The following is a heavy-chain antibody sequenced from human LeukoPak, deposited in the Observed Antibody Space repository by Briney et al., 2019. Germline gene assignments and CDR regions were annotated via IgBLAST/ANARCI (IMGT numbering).Heavy chain of an antibody. CDR1: GFTVSTNY. D-gene: IGHD3-22*01. CDR2: IYSGDST. CDR3: AREAYYHDSSGYYYPDY. V-gene: IGHV3-66*02. Sequence: PGGSLRLSCAASGFTVSTNYMSWVRQVPGMGLEWVSIIYSGDSTSYTDSVKGRFTISRDSSKNTLYLQMNSLRAEDTAVYFCAREAYYHDSSGYYYPDYWGQGTLVTVSS. J-gene: IGHJ4*02.